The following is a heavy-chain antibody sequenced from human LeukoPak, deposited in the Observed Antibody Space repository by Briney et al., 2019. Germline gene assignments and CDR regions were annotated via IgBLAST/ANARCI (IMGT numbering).Heavy chain of an antibody. Sequence: SETLSLTCAVSVDSISSGGYSWSWIRQPPGKGLEWIGYIYHSGITYYNPSLKSRVTISVDRSKNQFSLKLSSVTAADTAVYYRARGIVVVQAAKVGHAFDIWGQGTMVTVSS. V-gene: IGHV4-30-2*01. CDR3: ARGIVVVQAAKVGHAFDI. CDR1: VDSISSGGYS. D-gene: IGHD2-2*01. CDR2: IYHSGIT. J-gene: IGHJ3*02.